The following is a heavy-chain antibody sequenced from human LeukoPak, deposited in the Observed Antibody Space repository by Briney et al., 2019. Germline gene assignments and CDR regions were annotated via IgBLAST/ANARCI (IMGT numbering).Heavy chain of an antibody. V-gene: IGHV4-34*01. CDR2: INHSGST. D-gene: IGHD2-2*01. CDR1: GGSFSGYY. Sequence: SETLSLTCAVYGGSFSGYYWSWIRQPPGKGLEWIGEINHSGSTNHNPSLKSRVTISVDTSKNQFSLKLSSVTAADTAVYYCARHRGKVVVPAAIRGAFDIWGQGTMVTVSS. CDR3: ARHRGKVVVPAAIRGAFDI. J-gene: IGHJ3*02.